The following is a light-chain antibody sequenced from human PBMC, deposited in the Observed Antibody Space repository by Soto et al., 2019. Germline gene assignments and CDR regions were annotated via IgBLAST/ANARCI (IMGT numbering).Light chain of an antibody. CDR1: NNMGNN. J-gene: IGKJ4*01. CDR2: YAS. CDR3: QHFYNWPVT. Sequence: VRPRLPPTRSWSPGEPPTSSCRASNNMGNNLAWNQHKPAQAPRLPIFYASSGATGIPGRFSGSGSGTEFALTISSLQSEDSAVYYCQHFYNWPVTCGGGTKVEL. V-gene: IGKV3-15*01.